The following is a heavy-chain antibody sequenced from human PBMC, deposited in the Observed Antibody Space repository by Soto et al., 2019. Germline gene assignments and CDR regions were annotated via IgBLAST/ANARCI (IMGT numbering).Heavy chain of an antibody. CDR1: GFTFSSYG. Sequence: QVQLVESGGGVVQPGRSLRLSCAASGFTFSSYGMHWVRQAPGKGLEWVAVIWYDGSNKYYADSVKGRFTISRDNSKNTLYLQMTSLRAEDTAAYYCATGNMRVGAPQGAYGMDVWCQGTTVTVSS. CDR2: IWYDGSNK. D-gene: IGHD1-26*01. CDR3: ATGNMRVGAPQGAYGMDV. V-gene: IGHV3-33*01. J-gene: IGHJ6*02.